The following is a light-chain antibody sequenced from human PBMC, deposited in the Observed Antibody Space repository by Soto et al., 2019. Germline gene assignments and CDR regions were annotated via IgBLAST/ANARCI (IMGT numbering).Light chain of an antibody. CDR2: AVR. J-gene: IGLJ1*01. V-gene: IGLV2-11*01. CDR1: NSDVGRYNS. CDR3: CSLTTSHTYV. Sequence: QSALTQPHSVSGSPGQSVTISCTGTNSDVGRYNSVSWYQQLPGKAPKIIISAVRQRPSGVPDRFSGSKSGNSASLTISGLQADDEADYYCCSLTTSHTYVFGSGTKLTVL.